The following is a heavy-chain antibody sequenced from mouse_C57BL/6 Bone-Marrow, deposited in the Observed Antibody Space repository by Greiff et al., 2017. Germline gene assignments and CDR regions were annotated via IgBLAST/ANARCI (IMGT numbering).Heavy chain of an antibody. D-gene: IGHD2-3*01. CDR3: SSFDGNYFDF. CDR1: GFNIKDDY. CDR2: IDPEIGDT. V-gene: IGHV14-4*01. J-gene: IGHJ2*01. Sequence: VQLQQSGAELVRPGASVKLSCTASGFNIKDDYIHWVKQRPEQGLEWIGWIDPEIGDTEYASKFQGKATITSDTSSNTAYLQRSSLTSEDTAVYYCSSFDGNYFDFWGQGTPPTVAS.